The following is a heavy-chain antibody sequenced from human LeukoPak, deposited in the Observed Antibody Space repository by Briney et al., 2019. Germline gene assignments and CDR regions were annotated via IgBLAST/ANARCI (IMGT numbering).Heavy chain of an antibody. CDR3: ARAPTVLVGYCSSSSCQADY. J-gene: IGHJ4*02. CDR1: GFTFSSFS. CDR2: IRSGGTNT. Sequence: AGGSLRLSCAASGFTFSSFSMNWVRQAPGKGLEWVSYIRSGGTNTDYTGSVKGRFTISRDNAKNSLYLQMNSLRVEDTAVYYCARAPTVLVGYCSSSSCQADYWGQGTLVTVSS. V-gene: IGHV3-48*04. D-gene: IGHD2-2*01.